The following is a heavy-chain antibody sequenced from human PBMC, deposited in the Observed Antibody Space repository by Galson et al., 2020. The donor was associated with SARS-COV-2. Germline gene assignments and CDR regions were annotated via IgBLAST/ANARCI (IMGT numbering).Heavy chain of an antibody. J-gene: IGHJ5*02. CDR2: INSDGSST. CDR3: ARGIKYYDFWSGYFDGYWFDP. V-gene: IGHV3-74*01. D-gene: IGHD3-3*01. Sequence: GGSLRLSCAASGFTFSSYWMHWVRQAPGKGLVWVSRINSDGSSTSYADSVKGRFTISRDNAKNTLYLQMNSLRAEDTAVYYCARGIKYYDFWSGYFDGYWFDPWGQGTLVTVSS. CDR1: GFTFSSYW.